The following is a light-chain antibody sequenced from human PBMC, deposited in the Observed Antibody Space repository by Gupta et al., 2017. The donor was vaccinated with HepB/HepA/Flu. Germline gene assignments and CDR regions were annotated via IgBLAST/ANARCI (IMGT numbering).Light chain of an antibody. V-gene: IGKV3-15*01. Sequence: EIVMTQSPATLSVSPGERATLSCRASLSVSSNLAWYQQKPGQAPWLLIYGASTRATGIPARFSGSGSGTEFTLTISSLQSEDFAVYYCQQYNNWRSFGQGTKLEIK. J-gene: IGKJ2*04. CDR1: LSVSSN. CDR2: GAS. CDR3: QQYNNWRS.